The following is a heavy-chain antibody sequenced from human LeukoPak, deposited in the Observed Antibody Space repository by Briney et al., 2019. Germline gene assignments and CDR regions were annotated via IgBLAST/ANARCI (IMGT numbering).Heavy chain of an antibody. CDR2: ISSSGSTI. CDR1: GFTFSSYE. J-gene: IGHJ3*02. Sequence: GGSLRLSCAASGFTFSSYEMNWVRQAPGKGLEWVSYISSSGSTIYYADSVKGRFTISRDNAKNSLYLQMNSLRSEDTAVYYCARDLGSSSGTGGAFDIWGQGTMVTVSS. V-gene: IGHV3-48*03. D-gene: IGHD6-13*01. CDR3: ARDLGSSSGTGGAFDI.